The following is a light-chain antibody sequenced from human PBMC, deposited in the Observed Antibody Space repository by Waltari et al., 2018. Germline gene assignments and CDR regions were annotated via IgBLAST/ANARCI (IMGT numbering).Light chain of an antibody. CDR2: KAS. Sequence: DIQMTKSPSTLSASVGDRVTITCRASQSISSWLAWYQHKPGKAPKILIYKASSLKNAVPSRFSGSGSGTEFTLTISSLQPDDFATYYCQQYNSYSYTFGQGTKLGIK. CDR1: QSISSW. V-gene: IGKV1-5*03. J-gene: IGKJ2*01. CDR3: QQYNSYSYT.